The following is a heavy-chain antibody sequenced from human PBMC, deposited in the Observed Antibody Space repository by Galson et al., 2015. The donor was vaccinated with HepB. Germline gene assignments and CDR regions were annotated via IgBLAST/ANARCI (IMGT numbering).Heavy chain of an antibody. CDR2: INAGNGNT. Sequence: SVKVSCKASGYTFTSYAMHWVRQAPGQRLEWMGWINAGNGNTKYAQKLQGRVTMTTDTSTSTAYMELRSLRSDDTAVFYCARDVVVAANDAFDIWGQGTMVTVSS. D-gene: IGHD2-15*01. J-gene: IGHJ3*02. V-gene: IGHV1-3*01. CDR1: GYTFTSYA. CDR3: ARDVVVAANDAFDI.